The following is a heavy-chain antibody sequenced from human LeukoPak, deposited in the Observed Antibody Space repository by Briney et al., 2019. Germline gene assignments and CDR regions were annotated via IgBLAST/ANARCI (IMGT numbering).Heavy chain of an antibody. CDR1: GGTFSSYA. Sequence: ASVKVSCKASGGTFSSYAISWVRQAPGQGLEWMGRIIPILGIANYAQKFQGRVTITADKSTSTAYMELSSLRSEDTAVYYCARAPLDILTGYYHYYYGMDVWGQGTTVTVSS. D-gene: IGHD3-9*01. CDR2: IIPILGIA. CDR3: ARAPLDILTGYYHYYYGMDV. V-gene: IGHV1-69*04. J-gene: IGHJ6*02.